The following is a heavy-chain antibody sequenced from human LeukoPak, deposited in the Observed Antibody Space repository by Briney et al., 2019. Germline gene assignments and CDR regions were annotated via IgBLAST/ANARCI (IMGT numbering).Heavy chain of an antibody. V-gene: IGHV5-51*01. CDR2: IYPGDSDT. Sequence: GESLKISCKGSGYSFTSYWIGWVRQMPGKGLEWMGIIYPGDSDTRYSPSFQGQVTISADKSISTAYLQWSSLKASDTAMYYCARPDPSTYYYDSSGLPGAFDIWGQGTMVTVSS. D-gene: IGHD3-22*01. CDR1: GYSFTSYW. CDR3: ARPDPSTYYYDSSGLPGAFDI. J-gene: IGHJ3*02.